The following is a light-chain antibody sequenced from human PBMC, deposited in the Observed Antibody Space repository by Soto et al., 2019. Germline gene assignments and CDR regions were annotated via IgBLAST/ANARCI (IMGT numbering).Light chain of an antibody. V-gene: IGLV6-57*04. CDR1: SGSIASNY. J-gene: IGLJ2*01. CDR2: EDN. Sequence: NFMLTQPHSVSESPGKTVTISCTRSSGSIASNYVQWYQQRPGSAPTPVIYEDNERPSGVPDRFSGSIDSSSNSASLTISGLKADDEADYYCQSYQIGNLVFGGGTKLTVL. CDR3: QSYQIGNLV.